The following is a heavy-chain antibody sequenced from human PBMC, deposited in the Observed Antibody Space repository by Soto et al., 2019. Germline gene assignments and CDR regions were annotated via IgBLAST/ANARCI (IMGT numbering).Heavy chain of an antibody. J-gene: IGHJ4*02. CDR2: IYYTGST. D-gene: IGHD6-6*01. Sequence: PSETLSLTCTVSGGSVNSDNFYWSWIRQPPGRGLEWIGYIYYTGSTSYNPSLKSRVTISIDTSRNQFSLKLSSVTAADTAVYYCAREFSNSPEAFDSWGQGSLVTVSS. V-gene: IGHV4-61*01. CDR3: AREFSNSPEAFDS. CDR1: GGSVNSDNFY.